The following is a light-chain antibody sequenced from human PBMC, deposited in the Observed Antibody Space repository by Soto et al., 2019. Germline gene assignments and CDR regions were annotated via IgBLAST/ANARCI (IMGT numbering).Light chain of an antibody. J-gene: IGLJ2*01. CDR3: SSYAGSNNFDVV. Sequence: QSVLTQPPSASGSPGQSVTISCPGTSSDVGGYNYVSWYQQHPGKAPKLMIYEVSKRPSGVPDRFSGSKSGNTASLTVSGLQAEDEADYYYSSYAGSNNFDVVFGGGTKVTVL. V-gene: IGLV2-8*01. CDR2: EVS. CDR1: SSDVGGYNY.